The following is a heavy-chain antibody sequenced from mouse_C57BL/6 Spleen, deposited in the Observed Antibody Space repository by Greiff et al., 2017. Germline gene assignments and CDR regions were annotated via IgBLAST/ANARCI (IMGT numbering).Heavy chain of an antibody. Sequence: EVTLVESGGGLVKPGGSLKLSCAASGFTFSSYAMSWVRHTPAKRLEWAATSSDGGSYTYYPANVMGRFTTSRDNAKNNLYVQMSHMKSEDTAMYYCARGLGSSGYVDYWGQGTTLTVSS. CDR1: GFTFSSYA. CDR2: SSDGGSYT. J-gene: IGHJ2*01. V-gene: IGHV5-4*03. D-gene: IGHD3-2*02. CDR3: ARGLGSSGYVDY.